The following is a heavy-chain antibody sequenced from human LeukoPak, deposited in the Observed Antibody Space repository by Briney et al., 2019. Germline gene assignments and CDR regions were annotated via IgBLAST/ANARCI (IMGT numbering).Heavy chain of an antibody. D-gene: IGHD6-13*01. V-gene: IGHV1-69*04. CDR2: IIPILGIA. J-gene: IGHJ4*02. CDR3: ARHIIAAAGTPFDY. CDR1: GGTFSSYA. Sequence: SVKVSCKASGGTFSSYAISWVRQAPGQGLEWMGRIIPILGIANYAQKFQGRVTNTADKSTSTAYMELSSLRSEDTAVYYCARHIIAAAGTPFDYWGQGTLVTVSS.